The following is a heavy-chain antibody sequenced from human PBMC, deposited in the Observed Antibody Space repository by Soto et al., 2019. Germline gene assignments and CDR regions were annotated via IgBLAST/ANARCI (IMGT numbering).Heavy chain of an antibody. CDR1: GFTFSSYA. Sequence: GGSLRLSCAASGFTFSSYAMSWVRQAPGKGLEWVSAISGSGGSTYYADSVKGRFTISRDNSKNTLYLQMNSLRAEDTAVYYCAKPTCSSTSCYVGWFDYWGQGTLVTVPQ. V-gene: IGHV3-23*01. CDR3: AKPTCSSTSCYVGWFDY. CDR2: ISGSGGST. J-gene: IGHJ4*02. D-gene: IGHD2-2*01.